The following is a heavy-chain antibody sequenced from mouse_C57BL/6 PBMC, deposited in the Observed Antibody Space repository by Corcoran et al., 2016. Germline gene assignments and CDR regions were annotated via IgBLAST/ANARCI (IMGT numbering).Heavy chain of an antibody. J-gene: IGHJ1*03. Sequence: DVQLQESGPGLVKPSQSLSLTCSVTGYSITSGYYWNWIRQFPGNKLEWMGYISYDGSNNYNPSLKNRISITRDTSKNQFFLKLNSVTTEDTATYYCARDYYGNYWYFDVWGTGTTVTVSS. D-gene: IGHD2-1*01. CDR2: ISYDGSN. CDR1: GYSITSGYY. CDR3: ARDYYGNYWYFDV. V-gene: IGHV3-6*01.